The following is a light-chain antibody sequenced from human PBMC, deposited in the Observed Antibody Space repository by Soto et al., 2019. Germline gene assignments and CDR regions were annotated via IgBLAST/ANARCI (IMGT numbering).Light chain of an antibody. CDR2: EVS. CDR1: SSDVGGHNY. V-gene: IGLV2-14*01. Sequence: QSALTQPASVSGSPGQSITISCTGTSSDVGGHNYVSWYQQHPGKAPKLLICEVSNRPSGVSNRFSGSKSGNTASLTISGLQAEDEAEYYCRSYTSSSTDVVFGGGTKLTVL. CDR3: RSYTSSSTDVV. J-gene: IGLJ2*01.